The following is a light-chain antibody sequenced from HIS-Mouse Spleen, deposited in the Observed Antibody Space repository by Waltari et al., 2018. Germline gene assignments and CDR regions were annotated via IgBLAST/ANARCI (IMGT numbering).Light chain of an antibody. V-gene: IGLV1-44*01. CDR1: NSNIGSNT. CDR3: AAWDDSLNGWV. J-gene: IGLJ3*02. CDR2: SSN. Sequence: QSVLTQPPSASGTPGQRVTISCSGSNSNIGSNTVNWYQQLPGTAPKLLIDSSNQRPSGVPDRCSGSKSGTSASLAISGLQSEDEADYYCAAWDDSLNGWVFGGGTKLTVL.